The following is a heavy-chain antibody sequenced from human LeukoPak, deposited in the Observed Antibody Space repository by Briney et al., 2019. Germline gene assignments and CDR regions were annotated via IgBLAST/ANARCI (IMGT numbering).Heavy chain of an antibody. CDR2: ISYDGSNK. J-gene: IGHJ4*02. V-gene: IGHV3-30*03. CDR3: ARDNWGDGGYYRTLDY. CDR1: GFTFSSYG. Sequence: PGGSLRLSCAASGFTFSSYGMHWVRQAPGKGLEWVAVISYDGSNKYYADSVKGRFTISRDNSKNTLYLQMNSLRAEDTAVYYCARDNWGDGGYYRTLDYWGQGTLVTVSS. D-gene: IGHD3-22*01.